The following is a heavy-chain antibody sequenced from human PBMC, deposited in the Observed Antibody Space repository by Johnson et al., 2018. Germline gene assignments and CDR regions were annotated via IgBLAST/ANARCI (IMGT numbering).Heavy chain of an antibody. V-gene: IGHV3-7*01. J-gene: IGHJ6*03. CDR1: GFTFSSYW. CDR3: ARDFGDDSGYMDV. CDR2: IKQDGSEK. Sequence: VQLVQSGGGLVQPGGSLRLSCAASGFTFSSYWMSWVRQAPGKGLEWVANIKQDGSEKYYVDSVKGRFTISRDKAKNSLYLQMNSLRAEDTAVYYCARDFGDDSGYMDVWGKGTTVTVSS. D-gene: IGHD4-17*01.